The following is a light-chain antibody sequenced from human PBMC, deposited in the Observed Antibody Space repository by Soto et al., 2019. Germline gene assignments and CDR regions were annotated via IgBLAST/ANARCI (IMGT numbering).Light chain of an antibody. V-gene: IGKV3-15*01. CDR3: QQYDNWPLT. J-gene: IGKJ4*01. Sequence: EIVMTQSPATLSVSPGERATLSCRASQSIRSNLAWYQQKPGQVPWLLIYGASTRATDIPARFSGSGSGTEFTLTISSLQSEDFAVYYCQQYDNWPLTFGGGTKVEI. CDR2: GAS. CDR1: QSIRSN.